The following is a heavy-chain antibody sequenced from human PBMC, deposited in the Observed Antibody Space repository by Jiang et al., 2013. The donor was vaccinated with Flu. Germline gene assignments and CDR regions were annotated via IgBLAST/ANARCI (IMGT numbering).Heavy chain of an antibody. CDR1: GDSVSSNSAS. CDR2: TYHRSKWHN. J-gene: IGHJ4*02. Sequence: QTLSLTCAISGDSVSSNSASWNWIRQSPPRGLEWLGRTYHRSKWHNDYALSVKSRITIKPDTSKNQFSLQLNSVTPEDTAVYYGTRGAPDLDYWGQGTLVTVSS. V-gene: IGHV6-1*01. CDR3: TRGAPDLDY.